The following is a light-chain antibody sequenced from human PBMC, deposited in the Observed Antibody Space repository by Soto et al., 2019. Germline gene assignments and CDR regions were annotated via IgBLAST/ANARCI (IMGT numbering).Light chain of an antibody. J-gene: IGLJ3*02. CDR3: HSYDTNNQV. CDR2: EDN. CDR1: SGSIGSNY. Sequence: NFMLTQPHSVSESPGKTVTISCTRSSGSIGSNYVQWYQQRPGRAPTTVIYEDNQRFSGVPDRFSGSIDSSSNSASLTIYGLKTEDEADYYCHSYDTNNQVFGGGTKVTVL. V-gene: IGLV6-57*04.